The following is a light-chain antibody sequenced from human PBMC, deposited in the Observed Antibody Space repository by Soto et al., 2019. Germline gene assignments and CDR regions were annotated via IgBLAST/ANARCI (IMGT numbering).Light chain of an antibody. CDR2: WAS. J-gene: IGKJ4*01. V-gene: IGKV4-1*01. CDR3: QQFYSSPLT. Sequence: DIVMAQSPASLAVSLGERATINFNAIQILLFSSNKKNYLAWYQQRPGQPPKLLIYWASSRESGVPDRFTGSGSGTDFTLSISSLQAEDVAVYYCQQFYSSPLTFGGGTKVDI. CDR1: QILLFSSNKKNY.